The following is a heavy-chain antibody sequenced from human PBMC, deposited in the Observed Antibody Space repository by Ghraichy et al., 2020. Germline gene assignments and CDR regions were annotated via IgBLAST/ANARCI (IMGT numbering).Heavy chain of an antibody. CDR2: IYYSGST. V-gene: IGHV4-39*01. CDR3: ARLAKYYYGSGSYRWYFDY. J-gene: IGHJ4*02. D-gene: IGHD3-10*01. CDR1: GGSISSSSYY. Sequence: LSLTCTVSGGSISSSSYYWGWIRQSPGKGLEWIGSIYYSGSTYYNPSLKSRVTMSVDTSKNQFSLKLSSVTAADTAVYYCARLAKYYYGSGSYRWYFDYWGQGTLVTVSS.